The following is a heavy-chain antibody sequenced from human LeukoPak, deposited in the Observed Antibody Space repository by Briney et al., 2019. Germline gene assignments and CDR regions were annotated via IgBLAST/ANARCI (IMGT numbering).Heavy chain of an antibody. Sequence: PGGSLRLSCAASGFTLSTYSMNWVRQAPGKGLEWVSSISSSASYMCYADSVKGRFTIYRDNAKNSLYLQMNSLRAEDTAVYYCARGGVGLVIIPGWEYDYYGMDVWGQGTTVTVSS. CDR1: GFTLSTYS. J-gene: IGHJ6*02. D-gene: IGHD3/OR15-3a*01. CDR3: ARGGVGLVIIPGWEYDYYGMDV. V-gene: IGHV3-21*01. CDR2: ISSSASYM.